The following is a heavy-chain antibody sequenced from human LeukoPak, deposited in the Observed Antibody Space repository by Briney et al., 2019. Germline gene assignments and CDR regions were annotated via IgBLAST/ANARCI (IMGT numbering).Heavy chain of an antibody. CDR2: INSDGSST. CDR3: ATDEAATGRLDY. D-gene: IGHD1-1*01. J-gene: IGHJ4*02. Sequence: GGSLRLSCAASGFNFRNYWMYWVRQAPGKGLVWVSRINSDGSSTSYADSVKGRFTISRDNAEKTLYLQINSLRAEDTAVYYCATDEAATGRLDYWGQGTLVTDSS. CDR1: GFNFRNYW. V-gene: IGHV3-74*01.